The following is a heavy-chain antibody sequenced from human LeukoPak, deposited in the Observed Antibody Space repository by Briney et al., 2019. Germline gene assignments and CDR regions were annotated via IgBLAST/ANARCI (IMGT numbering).Heavy chain of an antibody. V-gene: IGHV1-18*01. CDR3: ARDHLLRYYDSSGYGDAFDI. CDR2: IVAFNVNA. Sequence: SLRVSCKVSGYTFTSDGISWVRQGPRQGGEWMGWIVAFNVNANYAQTHQGRVTMTTDTSTSTAYMELRRLRSDDTAVYYCARDHLLRYYDSSGYGDAFDIWGQGTMVTVSS. D-gene: IGHD3-22*01. J-gene: IGHJ3*02. CDR1: GYTFTSDG.